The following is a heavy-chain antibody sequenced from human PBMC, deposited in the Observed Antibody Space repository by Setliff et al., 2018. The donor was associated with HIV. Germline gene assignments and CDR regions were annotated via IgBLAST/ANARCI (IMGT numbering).Heavy chain of an antibody. CDR3: ARAEGDAYNSLPYFDS. CDR2: VYSTGSI. CDR1: GGSMSRFY. J-gene: IGHJ4*02. D-gene: IGHD1-1*01. V-gene: IGHV4-59*01. Sequence: KASETLSLTCTVSGGSMSRFYWTWIRQPPGKGLEWIGFVYSTGSINYSPSFRGRLTISLDTSENQFSLHLTSVTVADTAVYYCARAEGDAYNSLPYFDSWGPGALVTVS.